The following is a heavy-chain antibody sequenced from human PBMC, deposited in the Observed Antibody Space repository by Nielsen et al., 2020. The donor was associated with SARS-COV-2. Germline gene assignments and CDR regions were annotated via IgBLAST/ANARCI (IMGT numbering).Heavy chain of an antibody. D-gene: IGHD7-27*01. V-gene: IGHV5-51*01. J-gene: IGHJ5*02. CDR1: GYSFTTYW. CDR3: ARHGLWGHIYWFDP. CDR2: IYPGDSDT. Sequence: KVSCKGSGYSFTTYWIGWVRQMPGKGLEWMGIIYPGDSDTRYSPAFQGQVTISADRSISTAYLQWTRLKASDTATYYCARHGLWGHIYWFDPWGQGTLVTVSS.